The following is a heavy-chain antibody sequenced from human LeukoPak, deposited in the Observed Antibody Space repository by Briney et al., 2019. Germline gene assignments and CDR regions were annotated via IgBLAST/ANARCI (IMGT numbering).Heavy chain of an antibody. J-gene: IGHJ3*02. CDR3: ARPQGGTDAFDI. CDR1: GGSFSGYY. Sequence: SETLSLTCAVYGGSFSGYYWSWIRQPPGKGLEWIGEINHSGSTYYNPSLKSRVTISVDTSKNQFSLKLSSVTAADTAVYYCARPQGGTDAFDIWGQGTMVTVSS. V-gene: IGHV4-34*01. D-gene: IGHD1/OR15-1a*01. CDR2: INHSGST.